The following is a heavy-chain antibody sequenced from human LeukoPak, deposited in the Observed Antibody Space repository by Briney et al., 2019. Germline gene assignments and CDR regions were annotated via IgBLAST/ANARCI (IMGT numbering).Heavy chain of an antibody. CDR2: ISYSGST. CDR3: ARDGDDILTGYLDY. CDR1: GGSITSYY. Sequence: SETLSLTCSVSGGSITSYYWSWIRQPPGKGLEWIGYISYSGSTNYNPSLKSRVSISIDTSKNQFSLKLSSVTAADTAVYYCARDGDDILTGYLDYWGQGTLVTVSS. D-gene: IGHD3-9*01. V-gene: IGHV4-59*01. J-gene: IGHJ4*02.